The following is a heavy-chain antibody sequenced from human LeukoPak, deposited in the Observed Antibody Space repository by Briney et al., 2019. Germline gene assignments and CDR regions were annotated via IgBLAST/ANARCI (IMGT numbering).Heavy chain of an antibody. CDR2: ISYDGNNE. CDR1: GFTFSSYA. CDR3: ARPFHKFFDY. D-gene: IGHD3-3*02. Sequence: GGSLRLSCAASGFTFSSYAMHWVRQAPGKGLEWVAVISYDGNNEYYADSVKGRFTISRDNSKNTLYLQMNSLRTEDTAVYYCARPFHKFFDYWGQGTPVTVSS. V-gene: IGHV3-30-3*01. J-gene: IGHJ4*02.